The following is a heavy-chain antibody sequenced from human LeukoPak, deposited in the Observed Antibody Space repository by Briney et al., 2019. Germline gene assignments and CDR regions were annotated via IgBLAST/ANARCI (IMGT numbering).Heavy chain of an antibody. J-gene: IGHJ5*02. D-gene: IGHD3-22*01. Sequence: GASVKVSCKASGYTFTGYYMPWVRQAPGQGLEWMGWINPNSGGTNYAQKFQGRVTMTRDTSISTAYMELSRLRSDDTAVYYCARAQREYYDSSGYYRTDENWFDPWGQGTLVTVSS. V-gene: IGHV1-2*02. CDR2: INPNSGGT. CDR1: GYTFTGYY. CDR3: ARAQREYYDSSGYYRTDENWFDP.